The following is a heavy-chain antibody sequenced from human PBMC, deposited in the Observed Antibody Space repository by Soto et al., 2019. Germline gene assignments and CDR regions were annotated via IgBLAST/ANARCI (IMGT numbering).Heavy chain of an antibody. V-gene: IGHV5-51*01. CDR2: IYPGDSDT. J-gene: IGHJ4*02. CDR1: GYTFTNHF. Sequence: LGESLKISCKGSGYTFTNHFIGWVRQMPGKGLEWMGIIYPGDSDTRYRPSFQGQVTISADKSINTTYLHWSSLKASDTAMYYCAIRMAAAGRYYYNYWGQGTLVTVSS. CDR3: AIRMAAAGRYYYNY. D-gene: IGHD6-13*01.